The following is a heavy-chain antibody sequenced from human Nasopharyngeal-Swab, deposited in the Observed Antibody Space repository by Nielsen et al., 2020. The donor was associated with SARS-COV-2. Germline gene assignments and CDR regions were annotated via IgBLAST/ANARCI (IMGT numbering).Heavy chain of an antibody. J-gene: IGHJ4*02. CDR3: ATTKYYSSGSYH. D-gene: IGHD3-10*01. CDR2: IWYDGSHK. CDR1: GFTFSSYG. V-gene: IGHV3-33*01. Sequence: GESLKISCAASGFTFSSYGMHWVRQAPGKGLEWVAVIWYDGSHKYYADSVKGRFTISRDNSKNTLYLQMNSLRAEDTAVYYCATTKYYSSGSYHWGQGTLVTVPS.